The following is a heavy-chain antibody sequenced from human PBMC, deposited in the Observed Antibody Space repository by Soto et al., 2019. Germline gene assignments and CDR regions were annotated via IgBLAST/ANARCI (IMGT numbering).Heavy chain of an antibody. V-gene: IGHV4-59*01. CDR3: ARDRYFYDSAGYYSTLDS. D-gene: IGHD3-22*01. J-gene: IGHJ5*01. Sequence: QVHLQESGPGLVKPSETLSLSCTISGGSFNNDYWTWIRQSPGKGLEWIGYIFHSGITDYNPSVKSRVTISIDKSKNLFSLKLTSVTAADTAVYYCARDRYFYDSAGYYSTLDSWGQGILVTVSS. CDR2: IFHSGIT. CDR1: GGSFNNDY.